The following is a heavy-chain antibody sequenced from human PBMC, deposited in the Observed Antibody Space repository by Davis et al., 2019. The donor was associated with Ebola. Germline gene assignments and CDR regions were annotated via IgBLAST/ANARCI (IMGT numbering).Heavy chain of an antibody. D-gene: IGHD6-13*01. CDR3: ARERAAAYFDY. V-gene: IGHV3-21*01. CDR1: GFTFSSYA. J-gene: IGHJ4*02. CDR2: ISSSSSYI. Sequence: GGSLRLSCAASGFTFSSYAMSWVRQAPGKGLEWVSSISSSSSYIYYADSVKGRFTISRDNAKNSLYLQMNSLRAEDTAVYYCARERAAAYFDYWGQGTLVTVSS.